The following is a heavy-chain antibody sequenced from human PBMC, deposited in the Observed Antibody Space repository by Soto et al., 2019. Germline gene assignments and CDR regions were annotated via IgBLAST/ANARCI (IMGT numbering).Heavy chain of an antibody. D-gene: IGHD2-2*02. J-gene: IGHJ4*02. Sequence: GGSLRLSCAASGFTFSGSAIHWVRQASGKGLEWVGRIRSKAHSYATAYAASVKGRFSISRDDSKNTTFLQMNSLKTEDTAVYYRTRLEGDCGSTTCYKSYWGQGTLVTVSS. CDR2: IRSKAHSYAT. CDR1: GFTFSGSA. CDR3: TRLEGDCGSTTCYKSY. V-gene: IGHV3-73*01.